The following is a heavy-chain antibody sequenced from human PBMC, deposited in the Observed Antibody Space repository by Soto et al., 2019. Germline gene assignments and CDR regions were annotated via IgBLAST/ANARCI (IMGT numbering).Heavy chain of an antibody. CDR1: GFTFSRFE. V-gene: IGHV3-48*03. J-gene: IGHJ4*02. Sequence: EVHLVESGGGLVQPGGSLRLSCAGPGFTFSRFELHLLRHAPGKGLEWISYISSSGSSAYYASSVEGRFTISRDNANNTVYLQTYSLRAEDTALYYCRRAAWFPYVSFYWGQGALVIVSS. CDR2: ISSSGSSA. CDR3: RRAAWFPYVSFY. D-gene: IGHD3-10*01.